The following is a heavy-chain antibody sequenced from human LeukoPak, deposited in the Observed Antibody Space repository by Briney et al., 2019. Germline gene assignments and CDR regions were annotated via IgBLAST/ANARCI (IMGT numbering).Heavy chain of an antibody. CDR3: ARSVTPGAFDI. CDR1: VGFISSGGYY. CDR2: IYYSGST. D-gene: IGHD4-11*01. J-gene: IGHJ3*02. V-gene: IGHV4-31*03. Sequence: SQTLSLTCTVSVGFISSGGYYWSWIRQHPGKGLEWIGYIYYSGSTYYNPSLKSRVTISVDTSKNQFSLKLSSVTAADTAVYYCARSVTPGAFDIWGQGTMVTVSS.